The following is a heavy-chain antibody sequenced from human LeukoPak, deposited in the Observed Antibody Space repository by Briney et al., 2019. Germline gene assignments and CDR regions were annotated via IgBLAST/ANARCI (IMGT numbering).Heavy chain of an antibody. V-gene: IGHV4-59*01. J-gene: IGHJ4*02. D-gene: IGHD5-12*01. CDR3: ARVRNSGYDLLYDY. Sequence: SETLSLTCTVSGGSISSYYWSWIRQPPGKGLEWIGYIYYSGSTNYNPSLKSRVTISVDTSKNQFPLKLSSVTAADTAVYYCARVRNSGYDLLYDYWGQGTLVTVSS. CDR2: IYYSGST. CDR1: GGSISSYY.